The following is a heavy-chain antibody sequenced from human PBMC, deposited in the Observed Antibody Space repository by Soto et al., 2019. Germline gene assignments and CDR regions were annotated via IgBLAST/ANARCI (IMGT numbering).Heavy chain of an antibody. CDR2: IIPIFGTA. Sequence: AAVEVSCEASGGTFSSYAMICVRQAHGQGLEWMGGIIPIFGTANYAQKFQGRVTITADESTSTAYMELSSLRSEDTAVYYCARDLYFPAYCSGGSCHGWFDPWGQGTLVTASS. J-gene: IGHJ5*02. V-gene: IGHV1-69*13. CDR3: ARDLYFPAYCSGGSCHGWFDP. D-gene: IGHD2-15*01. CDR1: GGTFSSYA.